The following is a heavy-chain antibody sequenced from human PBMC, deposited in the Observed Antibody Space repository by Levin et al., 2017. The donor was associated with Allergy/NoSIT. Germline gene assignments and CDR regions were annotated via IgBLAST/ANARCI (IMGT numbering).Heavy chain of an antibody. D-gene: IGHD3-10*01. CDR3: TKDFYFGSGINLPER. CDR1: GFKFNDYS. V-gene: IGHV3-9*01. Sequence: GGSLRLSCVASGFKFNDYSLHWVRHTPGKGLEWVSGITWNGGNIAYADSVKGRFTISRDDAKNSLFLQMDSLRPDDTAFYYCTKDFYFGSGINLPERWGQGTLVTVSS. J-gene: IGHJ4*02. CDR2: ITWNGGNI.